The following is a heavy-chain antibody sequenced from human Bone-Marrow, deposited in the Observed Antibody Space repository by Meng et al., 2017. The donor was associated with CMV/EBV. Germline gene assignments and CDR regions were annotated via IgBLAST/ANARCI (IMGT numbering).Heavy chain of an antibody. CDR3: ARIKCCSSTSCYHAFDI. CDR2: IYYSGST. Sequence: SETLSLTCTVSGGSISSSSYYWGWIRQPPGKGLEWIGSIYYSGSTYYNPSLKSRVTISVVTSKNQFSLKLSSVTAADTAVYYCARIKCCSSTSCYHAFDIWGQGTMVTVSS. V-gene: IGHV4-39*07. J-gene: IGHJ3*02. CDR1: GGSISSSSYY. D-gene: IGHD2-2*01.